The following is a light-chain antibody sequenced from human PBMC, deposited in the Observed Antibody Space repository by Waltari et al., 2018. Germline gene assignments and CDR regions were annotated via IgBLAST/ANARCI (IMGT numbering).Light chain of an antibody. CDR3: SSYTSSSTLV. J-gene: IGLJ3*02. Sequence: QSALTQPASVSGSHGQSITISCTGTSSDIGGYNYVSWYQQHPGKAPKLMIFDVSNRPSGVSNRFSGSKSGNTASLTISWLQAEDEAYYYCSSYTSSSTLVFGGGTKLTVL. V-gene: IGLV2-14*03. CDR2: DVS. CDR1: SSDIGGYNY.